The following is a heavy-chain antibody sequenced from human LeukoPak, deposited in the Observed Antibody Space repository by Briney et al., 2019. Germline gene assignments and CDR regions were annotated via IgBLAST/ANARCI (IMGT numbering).Heavy chain of an antibody. CDR3: AKDTTAVAHTDWFDP. V-gene: IGHV3-9*01. CDR1: GFTFDDYA. CDR2: ISWNSGSI. Sequence: GGSLRLSCAASGFTFDDYAMHWVRQAPGKGLEWVSGISWNSGSIGYADSVKGRFTISRDNAKNSLYLQMNSLRAEDTAVYYCAKDTTAVAHTDWFDPWGQGTLVTVSS. J-gene: IGHJ5*02. D-gene: IGHD6-19*01.